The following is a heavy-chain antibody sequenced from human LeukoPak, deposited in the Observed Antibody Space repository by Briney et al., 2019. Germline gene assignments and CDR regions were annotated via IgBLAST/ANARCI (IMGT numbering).Heavy chain of an antibody. D-gene: IGHD6-19*01. V-gene: IGHV1-24*01. CDR2: FDPEDGET. CDR1: GYTLTELS. J-gene: IGHJ4*02. CDR3: ATGLDPRYSSGWYDY. Sequence: ASVKVSCKVSGYTLTELSIHWVRQAPGKGLEWMGGFDPEDGETIYAQKFQGRVTMTEDTSTDTAYMELSSLRSEDTAVYYCATGLDPRYSSGWYDYWGQGTLVTVSS.